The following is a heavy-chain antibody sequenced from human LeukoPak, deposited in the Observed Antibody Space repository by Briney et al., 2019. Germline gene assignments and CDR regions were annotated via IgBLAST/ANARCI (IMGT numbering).Heavy chain of an antibody. CDR1: GFTFSDYY. D-gene: IGHD2-2*01. Sequence: GGSLRLSCAASGFTFSDYYMSWIRQAPGKGLEWVSSISSSSSYIYYADSVKGRFTISRDNAKNSLYLQMNSLRAEDTAVYYCARDREYCSSTSCLGDYYYYMDVWGKGTTVTVSS. J-gene: IGHJ6*03. CDR3: ARDREYCSSTSCLGDYYYYMDV. V-gene: IGHV3-11*06. CDR2: ISSSSSYI.